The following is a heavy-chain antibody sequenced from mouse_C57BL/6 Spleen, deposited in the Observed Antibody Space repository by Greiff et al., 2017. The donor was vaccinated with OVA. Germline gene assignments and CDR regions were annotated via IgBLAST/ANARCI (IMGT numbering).Heavy chain of an antibody. CDR1: GYAFSSYW. V-gene: IGHV1-80*01. CDR2: IYPGDGDT. CDR3: ARFALGGGNSFAY. Sequence: VKLQESGAELVKPGASVKISCKASGYAFSSYWMNWVKQRPGKGLEWIGQIYPGDGDTNYNGKFKGKATLTADKSSSTAYMQLSSLTSEDSAVYFCARFALGGGNSFAYWGQGTLVTVSA. J-gene: IGHJ3*01. D-gene: IGHD2-1*01.